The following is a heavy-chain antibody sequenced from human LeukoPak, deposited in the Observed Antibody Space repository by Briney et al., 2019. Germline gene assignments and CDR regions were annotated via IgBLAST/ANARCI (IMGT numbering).Heavy chain of an antibody. Sequence: PGESLRLSCAASGFTFEHYGMSWVRQAPGKGLEWVSGITWDGAKTGYADSVKGRFTISRDNAKKSLYVQMNSLRAEDTALYYCATSGQIIMMDAFDIWGQGTMVTVSS. V-gene: IGHV3-20*04. D-gene: IGHD3-16*01. CDR1: GFTFEHYG. CDR2: ITWDGAKT. CDR3: ATSGQIIMMDAFDI. J-gene: IGHJ3*02.